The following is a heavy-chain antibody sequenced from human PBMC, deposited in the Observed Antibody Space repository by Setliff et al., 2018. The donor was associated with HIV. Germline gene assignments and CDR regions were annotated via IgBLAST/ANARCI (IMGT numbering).Heavy chain of an antibody. Sequence: GGSLRLSCTASGFTFSSYAMNWVRQAPGKGLVWVSRVNSDGSRTSYADSVKGRFTISRDNAKNTLYLQMNTLRVEDTAVYYCATVFEVWGQGTMVTVSS. V-gene: IGHV3-74*01. CDR2: VNSDGSRT. CDR1: GFTFSSYA. J-gene: IGHJ3*01. CDR3: ATVFEV.